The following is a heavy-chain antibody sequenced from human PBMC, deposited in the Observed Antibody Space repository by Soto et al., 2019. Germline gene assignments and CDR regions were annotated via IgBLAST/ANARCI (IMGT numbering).Heavy chain of an antibody. J-gene: IGHJ3*02. Sequence: EVQLLESGGGLVQPGGSLRLSCAASGFTFSTYALTWVRQAPGKGLEWVSGIGTHADTTYYVDSVKGRFSISRDNSKNTVYLQMSSLSAEDTAVYYCARPYVEVAVNAAFDIWGRGTMVTVSS. V-gene: IGHV3-23*01. D-gene: IGHD3-16*01. CDR3: ARPYVEVAVNAAFDI. CDR2: IGTHADTT. CDR1: GFTFSTYA.